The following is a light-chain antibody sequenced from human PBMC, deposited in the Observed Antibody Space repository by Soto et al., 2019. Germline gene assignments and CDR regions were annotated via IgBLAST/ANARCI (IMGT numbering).Light chain of an antibody. CDR2: EVS. Sequence: QSVLTQPASVSGAPGQSITISCTGTSSDVGGYDYVSWYQQHPGKAPKLMIYEVSNRPSGVSNRFSGSKSGNTASLTISGLQAEDEADYYCSSYTSSSTYVFATGTNVTVL. CDR1: SSDVGGYDY. J-gene: IGLJ1*01. CDR3: SSYTSSSTYV. V-gene: IGLV2-14*01.